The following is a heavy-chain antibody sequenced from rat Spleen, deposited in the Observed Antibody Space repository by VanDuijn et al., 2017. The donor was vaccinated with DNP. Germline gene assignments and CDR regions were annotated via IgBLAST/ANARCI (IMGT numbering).Heavy chain of an antibody. CDR2: IRYDGGGT. CDR1: GFIFSNYG. D-gene: IGHD4-3*01. V-gene: IGHV5-19*01. J-gene: IGHJ2*01. CDR3: VRWNSGHFDY. Sequence: EVQLVESGGGLVQPGRSLKLSCAVSGFIFSNYGMHWIRQAPTKDLEWVAYIRYDGGGTKYADSVKGRFTISRDNAKNTLYLQMNSLRSEDMATYYCVRWNSGHFDYWGQGVMVPVSS.